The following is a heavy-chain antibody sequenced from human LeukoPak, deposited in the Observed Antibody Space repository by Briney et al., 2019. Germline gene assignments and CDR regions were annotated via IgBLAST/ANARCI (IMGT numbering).Heavy chain of an antibody. CDR2: INHSGST. CDR3: ARHPWTYYYYYMDV. Sequence: PSQTLSLTCAVSGGSISSGGYSWSWIRQPPGKGLEWIGEINHSGSTNYNPSLKSRVTISVDTSKNQFSLKLSSVTAADTAVYYCARHPWTYYYYYMDVWGKGTTVTISS. J-gene: IGHJ6*03. V-gene: IGHV4-30-2*01. CDR1: GGSISSGGYS. D-gene: IGHD3/OR15-3a*01.